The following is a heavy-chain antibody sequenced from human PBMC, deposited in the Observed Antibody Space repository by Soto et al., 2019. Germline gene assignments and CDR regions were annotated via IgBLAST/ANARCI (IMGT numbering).Heavy chain of an antibody. D-gene: IGHD3-9*01. V-gene: IGHV4-34*01. CDR2: INHSGST. J-gene: IGHJ6*03. CDR1: GGSFSGYY. Sequence: ETLSLTCAVYGGSFSGYYWSWIRQPPGKGLEWIGEINHSGSTNYNPSLKSRVTISVDTSKNQFSLKLSSVTAADTAVYYCAREKDILTGLSPLHMDVWGKGTTVTVSS. CDR3: AREKDILTGLSPLHMDV.